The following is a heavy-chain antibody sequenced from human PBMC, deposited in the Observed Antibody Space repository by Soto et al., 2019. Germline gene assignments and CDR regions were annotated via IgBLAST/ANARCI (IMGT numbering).Heavy chain of an antibody. CDR1: GGSISSGGYS. D-gene: IGHD2-21*02. Sequence: SETLSLTCAVSGGSISSGGYSWSWIRQPPGKCLEWIGYIYHSGSTYYNPSLKSRITISVDRSKNHFSLKLSSVTAADTAVYYSARESLYCVGDCYSAFDIWGQGTMVTVSS. V-gene: IGHV4-30-2*01. CDR2: IYHSGST. CDR3: ARESLYCVGDCYSAFDI. J-gene: IGHJ3*02.